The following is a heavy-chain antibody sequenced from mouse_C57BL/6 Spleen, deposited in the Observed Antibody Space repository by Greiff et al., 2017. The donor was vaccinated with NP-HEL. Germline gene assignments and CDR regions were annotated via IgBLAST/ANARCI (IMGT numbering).Heavy chain of an antibody. D-gene: IGHD1-1*01. CDR1: GYTFTDHT. V-gene: IGHV1-78*01. CDR3: ARGYYGSSYGFAY. J-gene: IGHJ3*01. Sequence: QVQLQQSDAELVKPGASVKISCKVSGYTFTDHTIHWMKQRPEQGLEWIGYIYPRDGSTKYNEKFKGKATLHADKSSSPAYMQLNSLTSEDSAVYFCARGYYGSSYGFAYWGQGTLVTVSA. CDR2: IYPRDGST.